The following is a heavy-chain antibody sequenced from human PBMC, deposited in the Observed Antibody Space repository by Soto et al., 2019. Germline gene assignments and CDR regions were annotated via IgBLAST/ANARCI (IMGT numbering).Heavy chain of an antibody. CDR1: GGTFSSYT. D-gene: IGHD4-17*01. Sequence: ASVKVSCKASGGTFSSYTISWVRQAPGQGLEWMGRIIPILGIANYAQKFQGRVTITADKSTSTAYMELSSLRSEDTAVYYCASVSHDYGALDYWGQGTLVTVSS. J-gene: IGHJ4*02. CDR2: IIPILGIA. V-gene: IGHV1-69*02. CDR3: ASVSHDYGALDY.